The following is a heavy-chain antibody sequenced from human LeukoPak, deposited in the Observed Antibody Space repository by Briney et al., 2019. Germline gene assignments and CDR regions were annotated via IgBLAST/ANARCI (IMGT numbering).Heavy chain of an antibody. Sequence: SVKVSCKASGGTFSSYAISWVRQAPGQGLEWMGRIIPILGIANYAQKFQGRVTITADKSTSTAFMELSSLRSEDTAVYYCARAVATMHFDYWGQGTLVTVSS. J-gene: IGHJ4*02. CDR2: IIPILGIA. V-gene: IGHV1-69*04. CDR1: GGTFSSYA. D-gene: IGHD5-12*01. CDR3: ARAVATMHFDY.